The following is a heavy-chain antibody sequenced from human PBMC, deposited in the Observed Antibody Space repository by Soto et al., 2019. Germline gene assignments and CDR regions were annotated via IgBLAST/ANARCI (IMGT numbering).Heavy chain of an antibody. Sequence: EAQLLESGGGSVQPGEALILSCAASGFTFSSYAMSWVRQAPGKGLEWVSGISGSGNSTYYADYVKGRFTISRDNYKNTLYLQMSSLRAEDTALYYYAKFAGEDYAWQDAFDSWGQGTMVTVAS. CDR2: ISGSGNST. CDR3: AKFAGEDYAWQDAFDS. J-gene: IGHJ3*02. D-gene: IGHD3-10*01. V-gene: IGHV3-23*01. CDR1: GFTFSSYA.